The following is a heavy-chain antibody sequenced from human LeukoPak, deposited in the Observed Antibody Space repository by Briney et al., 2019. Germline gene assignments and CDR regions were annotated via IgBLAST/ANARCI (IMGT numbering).Heavy chain of an antibody. V-gene: IGHV3-7*01. D-gene: IGHD6-19*01. CDR3: ARGSTAPIAVAGTGFDY. Sequence: GGSLRLSCAASGFPFSSYWMSWVRQAPGKGLEWVTNIKQDGSEKYYVDSVKGRFTISRDNSKNTLYLQMNNLRAEDTAVYYCARGSTAPIAVAGTGFDYWGQGTLVTVSS. CDR1: GFPFSSYW. CDR2: IKQDGSEK. J-gene: IGHJ4*02.